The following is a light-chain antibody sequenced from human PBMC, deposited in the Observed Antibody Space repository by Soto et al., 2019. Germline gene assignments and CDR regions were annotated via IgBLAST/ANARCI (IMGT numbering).Light chain of an antibody. J-gene: IGKJ3*01. V-gene: IGKV1-39*01. Sequence: DIQMTQSPSSLSASVGDRVTITCRASQSIGNFLNWYQQKPGKPPKLLIYAASSLQNGVPSGFSGSGSGIDFTLTISSLQPEDFATYYCHQTYSVPPTFGPGTKVDIK. CDR3: HQTYSVPPT. CDR2: AAS. CDR1: QSIGNF.